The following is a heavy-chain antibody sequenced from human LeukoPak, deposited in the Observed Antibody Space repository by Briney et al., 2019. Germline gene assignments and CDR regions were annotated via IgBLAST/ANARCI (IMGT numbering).Heavy chain of an antibody. V-gene: IGHV1-18*01. J-gene: IGHJ4*02. CDR2: ISAYNGNT. CDR1: GYTFTSYG. D-gene: IGHD2-15*01. CDR3: ASTVPYCSGGSCRRYYYFDY. Sequence: ASVKVSCKASGYTFTSYGISWVRQAPGQGLEWMGWISAYNGNTNYAQTLQGRVTMTTDTSTSTAYMELRSLRSDDTAVYYCASTVPYCSGGSCRRYYYFDYWGQGTLVTVSS.